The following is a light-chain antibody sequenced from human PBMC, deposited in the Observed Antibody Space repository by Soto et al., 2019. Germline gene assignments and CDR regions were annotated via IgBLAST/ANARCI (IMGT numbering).Light chain of an antibody. J-gene: IGKJ1*01. V-gene: IGKV1-39*01. CDR3: QQSYSSPPT. Sequence: DIQMTQSPSSLSASVGDRVTITCRASQSISSYLNWYQQKPGKAPKVMIYAASSLQSGVPSRFSGSGSGTDFTLTISSLQPEDFATYNCQQSYSSPPTFGKGNKVEIK. CDR1: QSISSY. CDR2: AAS.